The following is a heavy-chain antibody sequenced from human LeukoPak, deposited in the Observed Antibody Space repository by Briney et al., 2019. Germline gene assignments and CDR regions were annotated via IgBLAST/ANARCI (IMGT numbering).Heavy chain of an antibody. V-gene: IGHV3-21*01. Sequence: GGSLRLSCAASGFTFGAYNMNWVRRTPGKGLEWVSSITTSSSYIYYADSVKGRFTISRDNAKNSLYLQMNSLRAEDTAVYYCARDRARPLKQWLVGNDAFDIWGQGTMVTVSS. CDR2: ITTSSSYI. J-gene: IGHJ3*02. D-gene: IGHD6-19*01. CDR3: ARDRARPLKQWLVGNDAFDI. CDR1: GFTFGAYN.